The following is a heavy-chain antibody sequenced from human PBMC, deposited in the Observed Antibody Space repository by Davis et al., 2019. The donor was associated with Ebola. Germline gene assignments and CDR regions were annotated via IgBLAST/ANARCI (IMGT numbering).Heavy chain of an antibody. CDR3: AKDGGRRASWFDP. CDR2: ISGDGGST. Sequence: GGSLRLSCAASGFTFDDYAMHWVRQAPGKGLEWVSLISGDGGSTYYADSVKGRFTISRDNAKNSLYLQMNSLRAEDTALYYCAKDGGRRASWFDPWGQGTLVTVSS. J-gene: IGHJ5*02. D-gene: IGHD3-16*01. V-gene: IGHV3-43*02. CDR1: GFTFDDYA.